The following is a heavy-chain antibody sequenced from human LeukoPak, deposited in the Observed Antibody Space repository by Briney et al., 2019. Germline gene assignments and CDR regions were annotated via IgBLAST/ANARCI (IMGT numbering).Heavy chain of an antibody. CDR2: ISAYNGNT. J-gene: IGHJ3*02. Sequence: ASVKVSCKASGYTFTSYGISWVRQAPGQGREWMGWISAYNGNTNYAQKLQGRVTMTTDTSTSTAYMELRSLRSDDTAVYYCARDHSEDYYGSGSYYNGAFDIWGQGTMVTVSS. CDR1: GYTFTSYG. CDR3: ARDHSEDYYGSGSYYNGAFDI. V-gene: IGHV1-18*01. D-gene: IGHD3-10*01.